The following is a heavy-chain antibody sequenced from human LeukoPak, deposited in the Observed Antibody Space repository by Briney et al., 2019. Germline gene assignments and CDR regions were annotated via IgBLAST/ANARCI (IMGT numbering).Heavy chain of an antibody. J-gene: IGHJ4*02. V-gene: IGHV4-34*01. Sequence: GSLRLSCAASGFTVSSNYMSWVRQPPGKGLEWIGEINHSGSTNYNPSLKSRITISVDTSKNQFSLKLSSVTAADTAVYYCARAATGSGWYYWGQGTLVTVSS. D-gene: IGHD6-19*01. CDR2: INHSGST. CDR3: ARAATGSGWYY. CDR1: GFTVSSNY.